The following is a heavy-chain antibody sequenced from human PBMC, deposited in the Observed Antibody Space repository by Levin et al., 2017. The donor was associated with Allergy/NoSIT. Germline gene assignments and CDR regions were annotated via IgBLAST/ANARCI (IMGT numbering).Heavy chain of an antibody. D-gene: IGHD3-22*01. V-gene: IGHV3-7*01. CDR1: GFTFSSYW. CDR3: ARDYYYDSSGYYSYYFDY. Sequence: GGSLRLSCAASGFTFSSYWMSWVRQAPGKGLEWVANIKQDGSEKYYVDSVKGRFTISRDNAKNSLYLQMNSLRAEDTAVYYCARDYYYDSSGYYSYYFDYWGQGTLVTVSS. J-gene: IGHJ4*02. CDR2: IKQDGSEK.